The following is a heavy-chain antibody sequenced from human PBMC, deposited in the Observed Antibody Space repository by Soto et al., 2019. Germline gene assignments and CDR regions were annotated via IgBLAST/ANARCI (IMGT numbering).Heavy chain of an antibody. CDR3: ARVVGDSSGYFDYYYGMDV. D-gene: IGHD3-22*01. Sequence: EVQLVESGGGLVQPGGSLRLSCAASGFTFSSYWMHWVRQAPGKGLVWVSRINSDGSSTSYADSVKGRFTISRDNAKNTLYLHMNSLRAEDTAVYYCARVVGDSSGYFDYYYGMDVWGQGTTVTVSS. V-gene: IGHV3-74*01. CDR2: INSDGSST. CDR1: GFTFSSYW. J-gene: IGHJ6*02.